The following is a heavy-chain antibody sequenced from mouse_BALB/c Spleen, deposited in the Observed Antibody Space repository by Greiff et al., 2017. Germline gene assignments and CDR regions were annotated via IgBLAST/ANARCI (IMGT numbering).Heavy chain of an antibody. CDR2: ISYSGST. J-gene: IGHJ4*01. Sequence: DVQLQESGPGLVKPSQSLSLTCTVTGYSITSDYAWNWIRQFPGNKLEWMGYISYSGSTSYNPSLKSRISITRDTSKNQFFLQLNSVTTEDTATYYCARERYYYGSPYYYAMDYWGQGTSVTVSS. CDR3: ARERYYYGSPYYYAMDY. D-gene: IGHD1-1*01. CDR1: GYSITSDYA. V-gene: IGHV3-2*02.